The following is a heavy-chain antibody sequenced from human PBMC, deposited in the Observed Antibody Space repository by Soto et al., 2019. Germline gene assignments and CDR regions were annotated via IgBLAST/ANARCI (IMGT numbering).Heavy chain of an antibody. V-gene: IGHV4-59*01. J-gene: IGHJ6*02. D-gene: IGHD6-13*01. CDR1: GGSISSYY. CDR3: ARMVKGYSSSWYGPMPYYYYGMDV. CDR2: IYYSGST. Sequence: SETLSLTCTVSGGSISSYYWSWIRQPPAQGLEWIGYIYYSGSTNSNPSLKSRVTISVDTSTNQFSLKLSSVTAADTAVYYCARMVKGYSSSWYGPMPYYYYGMDVWGQGTTVTVSS.